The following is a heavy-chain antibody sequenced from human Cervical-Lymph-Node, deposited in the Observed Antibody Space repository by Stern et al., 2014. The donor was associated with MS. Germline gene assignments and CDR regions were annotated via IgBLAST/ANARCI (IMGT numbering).Heavy chain of an antibody. CDR1: GFTFSSYG. CDR2: IGYDGSDK. D-gene: IGHD3-10*01. V-gene: IGHV3-33*01. CDR3: ARDLEGSYYYGMDV. Sequence: VQLVESGGGVVQPGRSLRLSCTASGFTFSSYGMHWVRQAPGKGLEWVAVIGYDGSDKSYADSVKGGFTVSRDNSKNTLYLQMNSLRADDTAVYRCARDLEGSYYYGMDVWGRGTTVTVSS. J-gene: IGHJ6*02.